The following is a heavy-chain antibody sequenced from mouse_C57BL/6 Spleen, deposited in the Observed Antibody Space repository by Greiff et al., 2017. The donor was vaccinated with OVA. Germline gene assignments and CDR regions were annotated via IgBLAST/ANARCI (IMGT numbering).Heavy chain of an antibody. CDR1: GFTFTDYY. Sequence: EVQLMESGGGLVQPGASLRLSCAASGFTFTDYYMSWVRQPPGKAPEWLALIRNKANGYTSEYTASVKGRFTISRSNSHTFLYLHMNTLRAEDSATYYCVKAPLLYYDCDGYYAMDDWGQGTSVTVSS. V-gene: IGHV7-4*01. J-gene: IGHJ4*01. D-gene: IGHD2-4*01. CDR2: IRNKANGYTS. CDR3: VKAPLLYYDCDGYYAMDD.